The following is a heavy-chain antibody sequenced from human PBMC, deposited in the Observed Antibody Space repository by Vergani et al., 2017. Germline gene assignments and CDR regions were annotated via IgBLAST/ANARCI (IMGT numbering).Heavy chain of an antibody. D-gene: IGHD6-6*01. Sequence: QVHLVESGGGVVQPGRSLRLSCVVSGFTSSYYGMHWVRQAPGKGLEWVAVISYDGTQKYYADSVKGRFTISRDNSKSTLYLQMNSLRAEDTAVYYCARQKGYSSSSFDYWGQGTLVTVSS. CDR3: ARQKGYSSSSFDY. V-gene: IGHV3-30*03. CDR2: ISYDGTQK. J-gene: IGHJ4*02. CDR1: GFTSSYYG.